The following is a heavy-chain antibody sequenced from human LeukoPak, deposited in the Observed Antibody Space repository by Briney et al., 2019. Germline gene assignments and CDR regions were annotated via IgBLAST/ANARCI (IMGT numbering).Heavy chain of an antibody. V-gene: IGHV4-34*01. CDR1: GVSISSYY. D-gene: IGHD2-15*01. J-gene: IGHJ5*02. CDR2: INHSGST. Sequence: SETLSLTCTVSGVSISSYYWSWIRQPPGKGLEWIGEINHSGSTNYNPSLKSRVTISVDTSKNQFSLKLSSVTAADTAVYYCARRPPFRWVVVVAATDGWFDPWGQGTLVTVSS. CDR3: ARRPPFRWVVVVAATDGWFDP.